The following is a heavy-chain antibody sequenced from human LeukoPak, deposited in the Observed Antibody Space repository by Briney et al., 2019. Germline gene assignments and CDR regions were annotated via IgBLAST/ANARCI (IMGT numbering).Heavy chain of an antibody. CDR2: TSSSGETT. J-gene: IGHJ4*02. V-gene: IGHV3-23*01. Sequence: GGSLRLSCVASGFTFSSYAMSWVRQAAGKGLEWVSSTSSSGETTYYADSVKGRFTISRDNSRNTLYLQMNSLRAEDTAVYYCAKDRPHYYGTNGHYYRRDGDCWGQGNLVTVSS. CDR1: GFTFSSYA. CDR3: AKDRPHYYGTNGHYYRRDGDC. D-gene: IGHD3-22*01.